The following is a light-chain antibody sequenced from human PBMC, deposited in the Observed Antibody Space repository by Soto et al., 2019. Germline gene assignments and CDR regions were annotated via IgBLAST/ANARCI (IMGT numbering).Light chain of an antibody. CDR1: QDISRA. CDR3: QQHYGYPLT. J-gene: IGKJ4*01. CDR2: PAS. Sequence: IQLTQSPSSLSSTVGDRVTITCRASQDISRALAWYQQKPGKAPNLLISPASNWRSGVPSRFSGSGSGTDFTLTINGLQPEDFATDWCQQHYGYPLTFGGGAKVEIK. V-gene: IGKV1-9*01.